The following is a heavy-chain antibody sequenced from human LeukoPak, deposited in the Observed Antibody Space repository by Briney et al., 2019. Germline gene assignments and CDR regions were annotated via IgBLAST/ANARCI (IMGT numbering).Heavy chain of an antibody. D-gene: IGHD5-24*01. J-gene: IGHJ4*02. CDR1: GFSFSTYW. CDR2: IKQDGSVK. V-gene: IGHV3-7*01. Sequence: PGGSLRLSCAASGFSFSTYWMSWVRQAPGKGLEWVANIKQDGSVKYYVDSVKGRFAISRDNAKNSLYLQMNSLRAEDTAVYYCAREDAYNADFDFWGQGTLVTVS. CDR3: AREDAYNADFDF.